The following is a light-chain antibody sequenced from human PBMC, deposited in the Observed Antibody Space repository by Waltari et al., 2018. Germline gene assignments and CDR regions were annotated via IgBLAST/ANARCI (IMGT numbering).Light chain of an antibody. J-gene: IGKJ1*01. CDR3: QHYVSLPVT. Sequence: EIVLTQSPGTLSLSPGERAPLSCRASQSVSRAFAWSQQNPGQAPRLLVYGASNRATGIPDRFSGSGSGTDFSLIISRLEPEEFAVYYCQHYVSLPVTFGQWTKVEIK. V-gene: IGKV3-20*01. CDR1: QSVSRAF. CDR2: GAS.